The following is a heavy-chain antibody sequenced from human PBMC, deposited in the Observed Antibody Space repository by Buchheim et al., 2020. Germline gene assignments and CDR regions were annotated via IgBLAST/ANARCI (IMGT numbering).Heavy chain of an antibody. J-gene: IGHJ4*02. D-gene: IGHD3-22*01. Sequence: QVQLVESGGGVVQPGRSLRLSCAASGFTFSSYGMHWVRQAPGKGLERVALISYDGSNKYYADSVKGRFTISRDNSKTTLYLQMNSLRAEDTSVYYCAEDGYYYDSSGYYYSDYWGQGTL. V-gene: IGHV3-30*18. CDR1: GFTFSSYG. CDR2: ISYDGSNK. CDR3: AEDGYYYDSSGYYYSDY.